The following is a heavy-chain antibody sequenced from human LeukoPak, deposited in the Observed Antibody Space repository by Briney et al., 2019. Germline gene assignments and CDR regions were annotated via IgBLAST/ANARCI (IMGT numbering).Heavy chain of an antibody. V-gene: IGHV3-53*01. J-gene: IGHJ4*01. CDR1: GFTVSSNY. Sequence: GGSLRLSCAASGFTVSSNYMSWIRQASGKGLEWVSVIYSGGTTFYADSVKGRFTISRDNSKNTLYLQMNSLRAEDTAVYYCVGQPFRSGYWXXXTLVTVSS. D-gene: IGHD3-10*01. CDR2: IYSGGTT. CDR3: VGQPFRSGY.